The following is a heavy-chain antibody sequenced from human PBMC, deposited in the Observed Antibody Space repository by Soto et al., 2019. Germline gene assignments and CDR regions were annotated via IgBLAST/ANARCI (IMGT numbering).Heavy chain of an antibody. D-gene: IGHD4-17*01. Sequence: QVQLVQSGTEVKKPGASVKVSCKASTYTFTRYGISWVRQAPGQGFEWMGWVSAYDGETNYAQDLRGRVTMTTDTSTNTAYMELRSLRSDDTALYYCARDWDYGDNGEVVDIWGQGTMVTVTP. CDR2: VSAYDGET. J-gene: IGHJ3*02. CDR3: ARDWDYGDNGEVVDI. CDR1: TYTFTRYG. V-gene: IGHV1-18*01.